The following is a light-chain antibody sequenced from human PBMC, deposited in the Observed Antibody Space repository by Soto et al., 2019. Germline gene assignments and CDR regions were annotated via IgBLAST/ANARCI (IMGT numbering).Light chain of an antibody. CDR3: KEYNSHSRYT. J-gene: IGKJ2*01. Sequence: EIVMTQSPATLSVSPGERATLSCRASQSVSSNLAWYQQKPGQAPRLLIYGASTRATGIPARFSGSGSGTEFTLTISSLQSDDYATYYCKEYNSHSRYTFGQGTKLEIK. V-gene: IGKV3-15*01. CDR1: QSVSSN. CDR2: GAS.